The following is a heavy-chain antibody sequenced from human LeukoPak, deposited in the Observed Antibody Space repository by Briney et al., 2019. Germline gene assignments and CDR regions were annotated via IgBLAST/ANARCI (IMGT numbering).Heavy chain of an antibody. V-gene: IGHV4-39*07. D-gene: IGHD3-10*01. J-gene: IGHJ6*03. Sequence: PSETLSLTCTVSGGSISSSSYYWGWIRQPPGKGLEWIGSIYYSGSTYYNPSLKSRVTISVDTSKNQFSLKLNSVTAADTAVYYCARGIAREVRGVIIGRDYYYMDVWGKGTTVTISS. CDR3: ARGIAREVRGVIIGRDYYYMDV. CDR1: GGSISSSSYY. CDR2: IYYSGST.